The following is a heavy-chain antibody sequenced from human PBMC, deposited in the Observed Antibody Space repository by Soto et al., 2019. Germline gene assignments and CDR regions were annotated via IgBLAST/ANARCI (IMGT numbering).Heavy chain of an antibody. CDR2: MYYSGGA. CDR1: GVSIHNSHSV. CDR3: GRVVEGATRHTDFDS. V-gene: IGHV4-39*01. J-gene: IGHJ5*01. D-gene: IGHD2-15*01. Sequence: SETLSLTCAVSGVSIHNSHSVWGWIRQPPGKGLEFIGSMYYSGGANYNPSLKSRVTISLDTSKNQFSLTVNSVTAADTAIYYCGRVVEGATRHTDFDSWGQGTLVTVSS.